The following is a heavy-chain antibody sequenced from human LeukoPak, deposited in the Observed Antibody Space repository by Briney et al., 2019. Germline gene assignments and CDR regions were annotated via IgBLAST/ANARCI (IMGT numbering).Heavy chain of an antibody. V-gene: IGHV3-48*03. Sequence: GGSLRLSCAASGFTFSSYEMNWVRQAPGKGLEWVSYISSSGSTIYYADSVKGRFTISRDNAKNSLYLQMNSLRAEDAAVYYCARDGSGSSYMDVWGKGTTVTVSS. CDR1: GFTFSSYE. D-gene: IGHD3-10*01. CDR3: ARDGSGSSYMDV. CDR2: ISSSGSTI. J-gene: IGHJ6*03.